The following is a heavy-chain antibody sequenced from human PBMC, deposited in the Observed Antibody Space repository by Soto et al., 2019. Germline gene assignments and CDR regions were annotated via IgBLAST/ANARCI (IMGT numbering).Heavy chain of an antibody. CDR1: GITFNTAW. Sequence: LRLSCAASGITFNTAWLTWVRQAPGKGLEWVGRIKGKPDGGATDYAAPVEGRFTISRDDSQNTVFLQMNSLKTDDTAVYYCTAGSPFNYWVPGTLVTVPS. CDR3: TAGSPFNY. J-gene: IGHJ4*02. CDR2: IKGKPDGGAT. V-gene: IGHV3-15*01.